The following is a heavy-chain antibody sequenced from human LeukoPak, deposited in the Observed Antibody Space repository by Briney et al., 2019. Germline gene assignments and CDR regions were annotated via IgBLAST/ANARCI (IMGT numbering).Heavy chain of an antibody. Sequence: GGSLRLSCAASGFTFSRYGMHWVRQAPGKGLEWVAVIWYDGSNKYYADSVKGRFTISRDNSKNTLYLQMNSLRAEDTAVYYCARGPGIAAAGADYWGQGTLVTVSS. CDR3: ARGPGIAAAGADY. D-gene: IGHD6-13*01. CDR1: GFTFSRYG. J-gene: IGHJ4*02. CDR2: IWYDGSNK. V-gene: IGHV3-33*01.